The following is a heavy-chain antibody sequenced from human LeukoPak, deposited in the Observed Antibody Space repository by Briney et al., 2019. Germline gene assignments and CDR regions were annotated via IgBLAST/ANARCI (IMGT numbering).Heavy chain of an antibody. CDR2: IKHDGSDK. CDR3: ARDRQIAY. Sequence: GGTLRLSCAAPGFTYRNYWLTWVSQAQGRGREGGANIKHDGSDKHYVDSVKRRFTISRDNANNSLYLQMNILTAEDTALYYCARDRQIAYWGQGTLVTVSS. CDR1: GFTYRNYW. V-gene: IGHV3-7*01. J-gene: IGHJ4*02.